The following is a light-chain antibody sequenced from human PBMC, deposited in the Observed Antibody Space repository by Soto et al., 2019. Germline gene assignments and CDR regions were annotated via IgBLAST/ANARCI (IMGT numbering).Light chain of an antibody. CDR1: SNDIGLYNY. Sequence: QSALAQPASVSGSPGQSITISCTGTSNDIGLYNYVSWYQQHPGKAPKLIIYVVSSRPSGISNRFSASKSGNTASLTISGLQAEDEADYYCASYARGSTLVVFGGGTKVPS. J-gene: IGLJ2*01. V-gene: IGLV2-14*01. CDR3: ASYARGSTLVV. CDR2: VVS.